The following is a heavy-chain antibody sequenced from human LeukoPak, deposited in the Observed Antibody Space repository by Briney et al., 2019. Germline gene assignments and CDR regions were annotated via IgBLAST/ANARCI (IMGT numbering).Heavy chain of an antibody. CDR2: ISYDASHK. CDR3: AKAGGGGYNYAQGCDY. Sequence: PGGSLRLSCAASGFTFSSYGMHWVRQAPGKGLEWVAVISYDASHKYYADSVKGRFSISRDNSKNTLYLQMNSLRAEDTAVYYCAKAGGGGYNYAQGCDYWGQGTLVTVSS. J-gene: IGHJ4*02. V-gene: IGHV3-30*18. D-gene: IGHD5-24*01. CDR1: GFTFSSYG.